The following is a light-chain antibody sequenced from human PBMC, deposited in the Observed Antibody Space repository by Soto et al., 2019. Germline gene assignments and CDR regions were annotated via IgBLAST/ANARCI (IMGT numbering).Light chain of an antibody. CDR1: QSVTSSD. CDR3: QQYKNWHL. CDR2: GVS. Sequence: QSVVTLSFSPGEQGTVSSRASQSVTSSDLAWYQQKPVQVPRLLIYGVSTRATGIPARFSGSGSGTEFTLTISSLQSEDFAVYYCQQYKNWHLFGQGTRLEI. J-gene: IGKJ5*01. V-gene: IGKV3-15*01.